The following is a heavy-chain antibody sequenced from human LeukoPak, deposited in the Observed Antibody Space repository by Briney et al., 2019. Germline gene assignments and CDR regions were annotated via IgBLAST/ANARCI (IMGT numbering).Heavy chain of an antibody. CDR2: IYTSGST. J-gene: IGHJ4*02. Sequence: SETLSLTCTVSGGSISSYYWSWIRHPAGEGLEWIGRIYTSGSTNYNPSLTSRVTISVDTSKNQFSLKLSSVTAAATAVYYCARGAVVAATIDYWGQGTLVTVSS. D-gene: IGHD2-15*01. CDR1: GGSISSYY. CDR3: ARGAVVAATIDY. V-gene: IGHV4-4*07.